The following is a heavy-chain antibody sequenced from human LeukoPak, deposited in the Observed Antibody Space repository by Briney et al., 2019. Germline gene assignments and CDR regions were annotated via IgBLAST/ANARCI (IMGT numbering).Heavy chain of an antibody. CDR1: GFTFSSYS. CDR2: ISSSSSYI. CDR3: AKDITTAGTNYFDS. Sequence: GGSLRLSCAASGFTFSSYSMNWVRQAPGKGLEWVSSISSSSSYIYYADSVKGRFTISRDNSRNTLSLQMNSLRAEDTAVYYCAKDITTAGTNYFDSWGQGTLVTVSS. D-gene: IGHD6-13*01. V-gene: IGHV3-21*04. J-gene: IGHJ4*02.